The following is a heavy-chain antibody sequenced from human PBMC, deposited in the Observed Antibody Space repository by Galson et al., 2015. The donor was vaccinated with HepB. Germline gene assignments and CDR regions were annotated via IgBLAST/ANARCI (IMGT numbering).Heavy chain of an antibody. Sequence: SLRLSCAASGFTFSSYSMNWVRQAPGKGLEWVSYISSSSSTIYYADSVKGRFTISRDNAKNSLYLQMNSLRAEDTAVYYCAREKTRYDWYFDLWGRGTLVTVSS. CDR3: AREKTRYDWYFDL. D-gene: IGHD2-2*01. V-gene: IGHV3-48*04. J-gene: IGHJ2*01. CDR1: GFTFSSYS. CDR2: ISSSSSTI.